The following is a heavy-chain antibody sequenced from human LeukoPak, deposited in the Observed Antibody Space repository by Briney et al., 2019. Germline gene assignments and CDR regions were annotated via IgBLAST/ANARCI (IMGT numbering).Heavy chain of an antibody. V-gene: IGHV3-66*01. CDR3: ARDSSGWYLIDY. Sequence: PGGSLRLSCAASGFTVSSNYMSWVRQAPGKGLEWVSVIYSGGSTYYADSVKGRFTISRDNSKNTLYLQMNSLRAEDTAVYYCARDSSGWYLIDYWGQGTLVTVSS. CDR2: IYSGGST. D-gene: IGHD6-19*01. CDR1: GFTVSSNY. J-gene: IGHJ4*02.